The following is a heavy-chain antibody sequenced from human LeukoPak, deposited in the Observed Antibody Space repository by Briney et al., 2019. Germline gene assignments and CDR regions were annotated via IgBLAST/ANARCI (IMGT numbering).Heavy chain of an antibody. CDR3: ARVLGIAAADY. V-gene: IGHV3-7*01. D-gene: IGHD6-13*01. CDR2: IKEDGSEK. J-gene: IGHJ4*02. Sequence: GGSLRLSCAASGFTFSFYWMSWVRQAPGKGLEWVANIKEDGSEKYYVDSVKGRFTISRDNAKNSLYLQMNSLRAEDTAVYYCARVLGIAAADYWGQGTLVTVSS. CDR1: GFTFSFYW.